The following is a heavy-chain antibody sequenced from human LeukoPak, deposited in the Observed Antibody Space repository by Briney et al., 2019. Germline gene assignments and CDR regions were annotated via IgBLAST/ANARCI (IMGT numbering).Heavy chain of an antibody. V-gene: IGHV3-21*01. CDR2: IRGSGSFT. CDR3: ARRNYDYYGMDV. CDR1: GFTFSTYS. J-gene: IGHJ6*02. Sequence: PGGSLRLSCAASGFTFSTYSMNWVRQAPGKGLEWVSSIRGSGSFTHYADSLKGRFTISRDNAKNSLYLQMHSLRAEDMAVYYCARRNYDYYGMDVWGQGTTVTVSS.